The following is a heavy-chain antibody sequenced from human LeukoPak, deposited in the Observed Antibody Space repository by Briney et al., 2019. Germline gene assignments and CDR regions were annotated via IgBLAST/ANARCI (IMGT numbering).Heavy chain of an antibody. CDR2: IYHSGST. Sequence: SGTLSLTCAVSGGSISSSNWWSWVRQPPGKGLEWIGEIYHSGSTNYNPSLKSRVTISVDTSKNQFSLKLSSVTAADTAEYYCARHYGGSGSYYNPFDYWGQGTLVTVSS. V-gene: IGHV4-4*02. D-gene: IGHD3-10*01. CDR3: ARHYGGSGSYYNPFDY. CDR1: GGSISSSNW. J-gene: IGHJ4*02.